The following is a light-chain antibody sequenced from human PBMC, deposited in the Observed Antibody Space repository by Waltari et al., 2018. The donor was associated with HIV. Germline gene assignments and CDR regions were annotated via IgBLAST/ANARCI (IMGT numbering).Light chain of an antibody. V-gene: IGKV4-1*01. J-gene: IGKJ1*01. CDR3: QQYYSTPWA. Sequence: DIVMTQSPDSLAVSLGERATINCKSSQSLLYASNNKNYLTWYQQKPGQPPKLLIYWASTRESGVPYRFSGSWSGTDFTLTISSLQAEDVAVYYCQQYYSTPWAFGQGTKVEIK. CDR2: WAS. CDR1: QSLLYASNNKNY.